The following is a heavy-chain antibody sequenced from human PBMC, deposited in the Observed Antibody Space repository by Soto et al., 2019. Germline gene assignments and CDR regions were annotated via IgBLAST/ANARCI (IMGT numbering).Heavy chain of an antibody. D-gene: IGHD2-15*01. CDR3: ARDGLPHGGMGVHFQH. J-gene: IGHJ1*01. CDR2: ISYDGSNK. CDR1: GFTFSSYA. V-gene: IGHV3-30-3*01. Sequence: QVQLVESGGGVVQPGRSLRLSCAASGFTFSSYAMHWVRQAPGKGLEWVAVISYDGSNKYYADSVKGRFTISRDNSKNTLYMQMKCLRAEDTAVYYCARDGLPHGGMGVHFQHWGQGTLVTVSS.